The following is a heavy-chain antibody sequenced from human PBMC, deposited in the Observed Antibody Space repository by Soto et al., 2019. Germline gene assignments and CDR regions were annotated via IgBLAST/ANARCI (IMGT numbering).Heavy chain of an antibody. V-gene: IGHV4-30-4*01. Sequence: SETLSLTCTVSGGSISSGDYYWSWIRQPPGKGLEWIGYIYYSGSTYYNPSLKSRVTISVDTSKNQFSLKLSSVTAADTAVYYCARDIVSSGYSDDDAFDIWGQGTMVTVS. D-gene: IGHD3-22*01. CDR3: ARDIVSSGYSDDDAFDI. J-gene: IGHJ3*02. CDR2: IYYSGST. CDR1: GGSISSGDYY.